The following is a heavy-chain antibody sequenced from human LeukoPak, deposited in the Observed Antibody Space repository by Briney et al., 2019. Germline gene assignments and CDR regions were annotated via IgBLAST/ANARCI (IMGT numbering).Heavy chain of an antibody. CDR1: GYTFTSYG. J-gene: IGHJ4*02. CDR2: INPNSGDT. Sequence: ASVTVSCKASGYTFTSYGISWVRQAPGQGLEWMGWINPNSGDTNYAQKFQDRVTMTRDTSISTAYMELSRLRSDDTAVYYCATGGDCITDWGQGTLVTVSS. D-gene: IGHD2-21*02. CDR3: ATGGDCITD. V-gene: IGHV1-2*02.